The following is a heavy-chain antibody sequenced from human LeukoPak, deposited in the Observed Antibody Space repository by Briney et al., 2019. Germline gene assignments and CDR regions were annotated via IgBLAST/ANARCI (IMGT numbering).Heavy chain of an antibody. J-gene: IGHJ4*02. V-gene: IGHV5-51*01. D-gene: IGHD3-10*01. CDR2: IYPGDSST. CDR1: GYNFFSYW. CDR3: ARQPGSGTDYFDY. Sequence: PGESLKISCKGSGYNFFSYWIGWVRQMPGKGLEWMGIIYPGDSSTRYSPSFQGQVTISADKSISTVYLQWTSLKASDTAMSFCARQPGSGTDYFDYWGQGTLVTVSS.